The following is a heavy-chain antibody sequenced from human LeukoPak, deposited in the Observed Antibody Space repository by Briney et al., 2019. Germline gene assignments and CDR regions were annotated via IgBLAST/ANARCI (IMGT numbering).Heavy chain of an antibody. V-gene: IGHV1-46*01. D-gene: IGHD3-10*01. Sequence: GASVKVSCKASGYTFTTYYMHWVRQAPGQGLEWMGIINPSGGSTTYAQKFQGRVAITRDTSTSTVYMEVSSLRPEDTAVYYCARDRHGSGTYNYYGMDVWGQGTTVTVSS. J-gene: IGHJ6*02. CDR1: GYTFTTYY. CDR3: ARDRHGSGTYNYYGMDV. CDR2: INPSGGST.